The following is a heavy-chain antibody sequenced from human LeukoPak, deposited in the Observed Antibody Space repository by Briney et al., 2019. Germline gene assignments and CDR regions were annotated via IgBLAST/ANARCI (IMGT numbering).Heavy chain of an antibody. Sequence: GRSLRLSCAASGFTFDDYAMHWVRQAPEKGLEWVSGISWNSGSIGYADSVKGRFTISRDNAKNSLYLQMNSLRAEDTALYYCAKDMEEVLTPYFDYWGQGTLVTVSS. CDR3: AKDMEEVLTPYFDY. V-gene: IGHV3-9*01. CDR2: ISWNSGSI. D-gene: IGHD4-23*01. J-gene: IGHJ4*02. CDR1: GFTFDDYA.